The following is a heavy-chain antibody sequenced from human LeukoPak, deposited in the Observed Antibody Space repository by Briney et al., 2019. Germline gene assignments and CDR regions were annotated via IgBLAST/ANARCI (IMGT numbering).Heavy chain of an antibody. J-gene: IGHJ5*02. D-gene: IGHD2-2*01. Sequence: SETXXLTCTVSGGSISSYYWSWIXQPAGKGLEWIGRIYTSGSTNYNPSLKSRVTMSVDTSKNQFSLKLSSVTAADTAVYYCAGSTSGDWFDPWGQGTLVTVSS. V-gene: IGHV4-4*07. CDR3: AGSTSGDWFDP. CDR2: IYTSGST. CDR1: GGSISSYY.